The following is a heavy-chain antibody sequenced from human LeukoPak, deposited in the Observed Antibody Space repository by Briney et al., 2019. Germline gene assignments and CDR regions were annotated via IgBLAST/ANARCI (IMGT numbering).Heavy chain of an antibody. CDR2: IYYTGST. Sequence: PSETLSLTCTISGSSITIVSHYSGWIRQPPGKGLEWIVYIYYTGSTYYSPSLRSPITMSVHTPKNQSSLRLISVTAVDTAVYYCARRWGNIVGVTYEYWGQGTLVTVSS. CDR1: GSSITIVSHY. CDR3: ARRWGNIVGVTYEY. J-gene: IGHJ4*02. V-gene: IGHV4-39*01. D-gene: IGHD3-16*01.